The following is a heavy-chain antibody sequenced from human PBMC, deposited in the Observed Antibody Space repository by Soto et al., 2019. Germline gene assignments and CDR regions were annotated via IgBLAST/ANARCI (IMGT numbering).Heavy chain of an antibody. CDR1: GFSISSAYY. CDR2: VYHSGTT. J-gene: IGHJ5*02. CDR3: ARSLLTSSWYAGS. V-gene: IGHV4-38-2*01. Sequence: QVQLQESGPGLVKPSETLSLTCVVSGFSISSAYYWGWIRQPPGKGLEWIGSVYHSGTTFYNPSLKSRVTISLATSENQFSLKLSSVTAADTAVYYCARSLLTSSWYAGSWGQGILVSVSS. D-gene: IGHD6-13*01.